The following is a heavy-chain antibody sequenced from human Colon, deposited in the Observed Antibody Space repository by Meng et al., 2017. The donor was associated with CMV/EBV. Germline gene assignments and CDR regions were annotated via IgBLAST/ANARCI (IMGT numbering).Heavy chain of an antibody. CDR3: ARGGQLGILVYFEL. Sequence: ASVKVSCKASGYALNDYYMHWVRQAPGQGLEWIGVMYPSGDFTHYEQKFQGRVIMTRDMSTSTFYVELSSLTSEDTAVYYCARGGQLGILVYFELWGPGTLVTVSS. CDR2: MYPSGDFT. D-gene: IGHD1-14*01. CDR1: GYALNDYY. V-gene: IGHV1-46*02. J-gene: IGHJ4*02.